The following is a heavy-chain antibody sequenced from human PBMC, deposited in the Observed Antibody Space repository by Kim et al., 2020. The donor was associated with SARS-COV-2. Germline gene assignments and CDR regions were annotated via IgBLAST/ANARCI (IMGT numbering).Heavy chain of an antibody. D-gene: IGHD2-2*02. J-gene: IGHJ4*02. V-gene: IGHV3-11*04. CDR3: ARQILYVGLFDN. Sequence: YYRDSVKGRFTSSRDNAKNSLYLQMNSLAAEDTAIYYCARQILYVGLFDNWGQGNLVTVSS.